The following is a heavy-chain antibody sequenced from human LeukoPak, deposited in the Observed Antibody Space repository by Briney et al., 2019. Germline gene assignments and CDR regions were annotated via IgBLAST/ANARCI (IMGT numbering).Heavy chain of an antibody. V-gene: IGHV1-2*02. CDR1: GYTFTGYY. Sequence: ASVKVSCKASGYTFTGYYMHWVRQAPGQGLEWMGWINPNSGGTNYAQKFQGRVTMTRDTSTSTVYMELSSLRSEDTAVYYCAREKTSGHYGMDVWGQGTTVTVSS. D-gene: IGHD3-3*01. CDR2: INPNSGGT. CDR3: AREKTSGHYGMDV. J-gene: IGHJ6*02.